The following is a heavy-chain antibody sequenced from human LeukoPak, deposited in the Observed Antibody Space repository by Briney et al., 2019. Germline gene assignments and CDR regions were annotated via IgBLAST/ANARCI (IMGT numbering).Heavy chain of an antibody. CDR3: ARVPRGGDEFDP. CDR1: GYTFTGYY. Sequence: GASVKVSCKASGYTFTGYYMHRVRQTPGQGLEWMGWMNPKSGDTGYAQKFQGRVSMTRSTSITTAYMELSSLRSEDTAVYYCARVPRGGDEFDPWGQGTLVIVSS. V-gene: IGHV1-8*02. CDR2: MNPKSGDT. D-gene: IGHD2-21*01. J-gene: IGHJ5*02.